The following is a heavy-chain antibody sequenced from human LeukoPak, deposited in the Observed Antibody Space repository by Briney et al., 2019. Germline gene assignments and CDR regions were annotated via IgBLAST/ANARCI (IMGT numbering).Heavy chain of an antibody. CDR2: ISGSGDRT. D-gene: IGHD7-27*01. CDR3: AKDGGLWVSAHWGDS. CDR1: GFTFSSYA. J-gene: IGHJ4*02. V-gene: IGHV3-23*01. Sequence: PGGSLRLSCAASGFTFSSYAMSWVRQAPGKGLEWVSAISGSGDRTYYADSVKGRFTISRDNSKNTLYLQMSTLRAEDTAVYYCAKDGGLWVSAHWGDSWGRGTLVTVSS.